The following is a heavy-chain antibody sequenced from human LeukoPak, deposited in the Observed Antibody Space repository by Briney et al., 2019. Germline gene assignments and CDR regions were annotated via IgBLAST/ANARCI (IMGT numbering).Heavy chain of an antibody. V-gene: IGHV3-73*01. CDR1: GFTFSGSA. CDR2: IRSKANSYAT. CDR3: TRRPGTTGTAFDI. Sequence: GGSLRLSCAASGFTFSGSAMHWVRQASGKGLEWVGRIRSKANSYATAYAASVEGRFTISRDDSKNTAYLQMNSLKTEDTAVYYCTRRPGTTGTAFDIWGQGTMVTVSS. D-gene: IGHD1-1*01. J-gene: IGHJ3*02.